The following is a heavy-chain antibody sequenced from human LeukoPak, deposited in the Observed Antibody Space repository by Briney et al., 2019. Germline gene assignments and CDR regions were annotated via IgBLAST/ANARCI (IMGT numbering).Heavy chain of an antibody. D-gene: IGHD1-26*01. V-gene: IGHV3-30*01. CDR3: ARFKVGSNTTQKNAFDI. CDR1: RFTFSNYA. J-gene: IGHJ3*02. CDR2: ISFDATKE. Sequence: GGSLRLSCAASRFTFSNYAMHWVRQAPGKGLEWVAVISFDATKEYFAKSVKGRFTISRDNSKSTLFLQMHSLRVEDTALYFCARFKVGSNTTQKNAFDIWGRGTVVTVSS.